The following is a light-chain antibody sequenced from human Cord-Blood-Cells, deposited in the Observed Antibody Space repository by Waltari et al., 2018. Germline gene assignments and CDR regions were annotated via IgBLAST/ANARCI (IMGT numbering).Light chain of an antibody. CDR1: QSVSSSY. CDR3: QQYGSSPLT. J-gene: IGKJ4*01. Sequence: IVLTQSPGTLSLSPEERATLSCRASQSVSSSYLAWYQQKPGQAPRLLIYGASSSATGIPDRFSGSVSGTDFTLTISRLEPEDFAVYYCQQYGSSPLTFGGGTKVEIK. CDR2: GAS. V-gene: IGKV3-20*01.